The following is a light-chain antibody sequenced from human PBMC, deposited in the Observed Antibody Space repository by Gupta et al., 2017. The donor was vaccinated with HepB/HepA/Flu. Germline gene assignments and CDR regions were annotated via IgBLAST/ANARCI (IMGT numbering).Light chain of an antibody. J-gene: IGLJ1*01. V-gene: IGLV1-40*01. CDR1: SSNSGAGYG. CDR2: GNN. CDR3: QSYDISLSGYV. Sequence: QSVLTQPPSVSGAPGQSVTISCTGSSSNSGAGYGVHWYQQVPGTAPTLLIYGNNNRPSGVSERFSGSKSGTSASLAITGLQAEDEADYYCQSYDISLSGYVFGTGTKVTVL.